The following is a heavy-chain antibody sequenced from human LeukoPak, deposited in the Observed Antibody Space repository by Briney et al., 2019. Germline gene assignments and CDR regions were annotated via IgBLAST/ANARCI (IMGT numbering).Heavy chain of an antibody. J-gene: IGHJ5*02. D-gene: IGHD6-19*01. V-gene: IGHV1-2*02. Sequence: ASVKVSCKASGYTFTGYYMHWVRQAPGQGLEWMGWINPNSGGTNYAQKFQGRVTMTRDTSISTAYMELSRLRSDDTAVYYCAREEFIAVTTTISGFDPWGQGTLVTVSS. CDR1: GYTFTGYY. CDR2: INPNSGGT. CDR3: AREEFIAVTTTISGFDP.